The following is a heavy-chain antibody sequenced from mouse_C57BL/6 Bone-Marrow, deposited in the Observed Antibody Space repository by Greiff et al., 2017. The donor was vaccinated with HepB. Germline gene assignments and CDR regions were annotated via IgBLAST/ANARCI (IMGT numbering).Heavy chain of an antibody. Sequence: QVQLKQSGPELVKPGASVKISCKASGYAFSSSWMNWVKQRPGKGLEWIGRIYPGDGDTNYNGKFKGKATLTADKSSSTAYMQLSSLTSEDSAVYFCARFYYSNYDYFDYWGQGTTLTVSS. CDR1: GYAFSSSW. J-gene: IGHJ2*01. CDR3: ARFYYSNYDYFDY. V-gene: IGHV1-82*01. D-gene: IGHD2-5*01. CDR2: IYPGDGDT.